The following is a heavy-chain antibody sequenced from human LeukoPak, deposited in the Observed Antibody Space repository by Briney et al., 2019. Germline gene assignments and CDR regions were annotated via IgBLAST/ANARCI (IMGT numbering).Heavy chain of an antibody. CDR2: IYPGDSDT. V-gene: IGHV5-51*01. Sequence: RGESLKISCKGSGYSFATYWIAWVRQMPGKGLDWMGIIYPGDSDTRYSPSFQGQVTISADKSISTAYLQWSSLKASDTAMYYCARHQSYYDSSGHPASTEFDYWGQGTLVTVSS. D-gene: IGHD3-22*01. CDR3: ARHQSYYDSSGHPASTEFDY. CDR1: GYSFATYW. J-gene: IGHJ4*02.